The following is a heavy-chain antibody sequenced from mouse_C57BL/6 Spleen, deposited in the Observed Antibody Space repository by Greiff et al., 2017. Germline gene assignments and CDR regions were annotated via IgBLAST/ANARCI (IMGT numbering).Heavy chain of an antibody. Sequence: VKLMESGAELVKPGASVKMSCKASGYTFTTYPIEWMKQNHGKSLEWIGNFHPYNDDTKYNEKFKGKATLTVEKSSSTVYLDLSRLTSDDSAVYYCARPGYYGSFDYWGQGTTLTVSS. J-gene: IGHJ2*01. CDR1: GYTFTTYP. D-gene: IGHD1-1*01. CDR3: ARPGYYGSFDY. CDR2: FHPYNDDT. V-gene: IGHV1-47*01.